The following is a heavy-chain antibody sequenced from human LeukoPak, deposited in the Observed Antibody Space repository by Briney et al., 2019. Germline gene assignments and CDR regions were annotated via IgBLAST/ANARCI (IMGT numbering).Heavy chain of an antibody. CDR2: VNEDGSGR. CDR1: GFTFSSYA. Sequence: GGSLRLSCAASGFTFSSYAMSWVRQAPGKGLEWVANVNEDGSGRYYVDSVKGRFTVSRDNAENSLYLQMNSLRPEDTAVYYCARYSGSYHSFHYWGQGTLVTVSS. D-gene: IGHD1-26*01. CDR3: ARYSGSYHSFHY. V-gene: IGHV3-7*03. J-gene: IGHJ4*02.